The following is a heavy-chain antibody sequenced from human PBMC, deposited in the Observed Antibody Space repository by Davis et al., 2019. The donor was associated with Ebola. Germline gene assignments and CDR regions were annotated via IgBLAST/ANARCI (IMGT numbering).Heavy chain of an antibody. Sequence: GESLKISCAASGFTFSSYSMNWVRQAPGKGLEWVSYISSSSSTFYYADSVKGRFTISRDNAKNSLYLQMNSLRDEDTAVYYCARDPSHAKRWLHNYYFDYWGQGMLVTVSS. CDR3: ARDPSHAKRWLHNYYFDY. J-gene: IGHJ4*02. CDR1: GFTFSSYS. D-gene: IGHD5-24*01. V-gene: IGHV3-48*02. CDR2: ISSSSSTF.